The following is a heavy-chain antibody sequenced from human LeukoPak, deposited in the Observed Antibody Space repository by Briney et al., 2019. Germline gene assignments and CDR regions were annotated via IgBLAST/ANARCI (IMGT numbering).Heavy chain of an antibody. V-gene: IGHV4-30-4*01. D-gene: IGHD5-18*01. Sequence: SETLSLTCTVSGGSSSSGDYYWSWIRQPPGKGLEWIGYIYYSGSTSYNPPLKSRVTISVDTSKNQFSLKLSSVTAADTAVYYCARGVGPHRGYSYDYYYYMDVWGKGTTVTVSS. CDR2: IYYSGST. CDR3: ARGVGPHRGYSYDYYYYMDV. J-gene: IGHJ6*03. CDR1: GGSSSSGDYY.